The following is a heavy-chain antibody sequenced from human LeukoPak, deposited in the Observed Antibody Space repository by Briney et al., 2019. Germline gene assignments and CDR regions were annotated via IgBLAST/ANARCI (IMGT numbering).Heavy chain of an antibody. D-gene: IGHD2-2*01. J-gene: IGHJ3*02. CDR1: GGSISSGDYY. V-gene: IGHV4-30-4*08. CDR3: ARDLPPVVPAAIKRSDAFDI. Sequence: PSETLSLTSTVSGGSISSGDYYWSWIRQPPGKGLEWIGYIYYSGSTYYNPSLKSRVTISVDTSKNQFSLKLSSVTAADTAVYYCARDLPPVVPAAIKRSDAFDIWGQGTMVTVSS. CDR2: IYYSGST.